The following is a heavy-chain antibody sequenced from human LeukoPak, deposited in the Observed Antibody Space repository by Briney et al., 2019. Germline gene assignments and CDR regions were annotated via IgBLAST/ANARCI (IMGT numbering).Heavy chain of an antibody. CDR3: ASYDSSPYYYYGMDV. J-gene: IGHJ6*02. CDR2: IIPIFGIA. D-gene: IGHD3-22*01. CDR1: GGTFSSYA. Sequence: GASVKLSCKASGGTFSSYAISWVRQAPGQGLEWMGRIIPIFGIANYAQKFQGRVKITADKSTSTAYMELSSLRSEDTAVYYCASYDSSPYYYYGMDVWGQGTTVTVSS. V-gene: IGHV1-69*04.